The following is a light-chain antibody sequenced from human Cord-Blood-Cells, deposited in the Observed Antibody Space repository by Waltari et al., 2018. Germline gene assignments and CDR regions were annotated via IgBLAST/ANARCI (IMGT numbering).Light chain of an antibody. CDR3: QQSYSTPPCT. V-gene: IGKV1-39*01. Sequence: DIQMTQSPSSLSASVGDRVTITCRASQSISSYLNWYQQKPGKAPKLLIYAASSLQSGGPSRFSGSGSGTDFTLTISSLQPEDFATYYCQQSYSTPPCTFGQGTKLEIK. J-gene: IGKJ2*02. CDR2: AAS. CDR1: QSISSY.